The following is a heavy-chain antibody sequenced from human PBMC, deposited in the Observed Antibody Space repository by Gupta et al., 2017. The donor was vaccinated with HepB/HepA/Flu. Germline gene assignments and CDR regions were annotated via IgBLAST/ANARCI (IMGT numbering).Heavy chain of an antibody. CDR2: ISYDGSNK. Sequence: QVQLVESGGGVVQPGRSLRLSCAASGFTFSSYAMHWVRQAPGKGLEWVAVISYDGSNKYYADSVKGRFTISRDNSKNTLYLQMNSLRAEDTAVYYCARDLVFDPWGQGTLVTVSS. J-gene: IGHJ5*02. D-gene: IGHD2-8*02. CDR1: GFTFSSYA. CDR3: ARDLVFDP. V-gene: IGHV3-30-3*01.